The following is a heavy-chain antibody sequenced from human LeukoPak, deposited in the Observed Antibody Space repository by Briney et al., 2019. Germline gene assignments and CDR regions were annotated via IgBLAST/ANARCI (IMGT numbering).Heavy chain of an antibody. CDR2: ISSSSSTI. CDR1: GFTFSSYS. D-gene: IGHD6-19*01. V-gene: IGHV3-48*01. Sequence: PGGSLRLSCAASGFTFSSYSMNWVRQAPGKGLEWVSYISSSSSTIYYADSVKGRFTISRDNAKNSLYLQMNSLRAEDTAVYYCARALAGKGYYYYYYMDVWGKGTTVTVSS. J-gene: IGHJ6*03. CDR3: ARALAGKGYYYYYYMDV.